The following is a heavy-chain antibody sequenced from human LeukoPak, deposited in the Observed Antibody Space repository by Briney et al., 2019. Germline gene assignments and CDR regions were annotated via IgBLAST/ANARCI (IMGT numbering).Heavy chain of an antibody. Sequence: GGSLRLSCVASGFILSNYWMTWVRQAPGKGLEWVANIKQDGSEKYYVESVKGRFTISRDNSKSTLYLQMNSLRAEDTAVYHCAKKSGDHFHFDFWGQGTLVTVSS. V-gene: IGHV3-7*03. CDR1: GFILSNYW. CDR2: IKQDGSEK. D-gene: IGHD2-21*01. J-gene: IGHJ4*02. CDR3: AKKSGDHFHFDF.